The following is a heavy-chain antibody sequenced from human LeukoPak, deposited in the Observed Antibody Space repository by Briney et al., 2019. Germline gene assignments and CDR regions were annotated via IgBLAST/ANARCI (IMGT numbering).Heavy chain of an antibody. D-gene: IGHD3-3*01. CDR2: IGAAGDT. V-gene: IGHV3-13*01. Sequence: GGSLRLSCAASGITLSSYDMHWVRQTTGEGLEWISAIGAAGDTYYSDSVKGRFTISTENAKNSSYLQMNSLRAGDTAVYFCARGHGIWSGSRLANAFDIWGQGTMVTVSS. CDR3: ARGHGIWSGSRLANAFDI. J-gene: IGHJ3*02. CDR1: GITLSSYD.